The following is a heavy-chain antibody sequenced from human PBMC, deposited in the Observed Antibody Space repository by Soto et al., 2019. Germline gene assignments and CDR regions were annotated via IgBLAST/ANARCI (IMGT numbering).Heavy chain of an antibody. Sequence: PGGSLRLSCAASGFTFSSYGMHWVRQAPGKGLEWVAVISYDGSNKYYADSVKGRFTISRDNSKNTLYLQMNSLRAEDTAVYYCAKGRKTTVTYNWFDPWGQGTLVTVSS. J-gene: IGHJ5*02. V-gene: IGHV3-30*18. CDR2: ISYDGSNK. CDR1: GFTFSSYG. CDR3: AKGRKTTVTYNWFDP. D-gene: IGHD4-4*01.